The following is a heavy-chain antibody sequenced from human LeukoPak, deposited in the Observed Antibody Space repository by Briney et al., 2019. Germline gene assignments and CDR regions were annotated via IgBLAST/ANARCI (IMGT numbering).Heavy chain of an antibody. V-gene: IGHV3-23*01. D-gene: IGHD3-10*01. CDR3: AEGHYYGSGSYWV. CDR2: ISGSDDST. J-gene: IGHJ4*02. Sequence: PGGSLRLSCVASGFTFSSYAMTWVRQAPGKGLEWVSAISGSDDSTYYADSVKGRFTISRDNSKNTLYLQMNSLRAEDTAVYYCAEGHYYGSGSYWVWGQGTLVTVSS. CDR1: GFTFSSYA.